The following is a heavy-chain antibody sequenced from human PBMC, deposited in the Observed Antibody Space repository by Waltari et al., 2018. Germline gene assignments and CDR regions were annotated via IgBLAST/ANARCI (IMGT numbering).Heavy chain of an antibody. CDR2: IIPIFGTA. J-gene: IGHJ4*02. V-gene: IGHV1-69*01. Sequence: QVQLVQSGAEVKKPGSSVKVSCKASGGPFSSYAISWWRPAPGQGLEWMGGIIPIFGTANYAQKFQGRVTITADESTSTAYMELSSLRSEDTAVYYCARGIPYSSGWYCDYWGQGTLVTVSS. D-gene: IGHD6-19*01. CDR3: ARGIPYSSGWYCDY. CDR1: GGPFSSYA.